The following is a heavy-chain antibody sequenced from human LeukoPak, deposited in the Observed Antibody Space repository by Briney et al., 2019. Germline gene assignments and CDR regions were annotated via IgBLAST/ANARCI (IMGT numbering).Heavy chain of an antibody. V-gene: IGHV3-72*01. J-gene: IGHJ6*03. D-gene: IGHD3-22*01. CDR2: TRNKANSYTT. CDR3: GRIQYYYDSSGYYXASDXMXV. Sequence: GGSLRLPCAASGFTFSDHYMDWVRQAPGKGLEWVGRTRNKANSYTTEYAASVKGRFTISRDDSKNSLYLQMNSLKTEDTAVYYCGRIQYYYDSSGYYXASDXMXVXXXGTTXTVS. CDR1: GFTFSDHY.